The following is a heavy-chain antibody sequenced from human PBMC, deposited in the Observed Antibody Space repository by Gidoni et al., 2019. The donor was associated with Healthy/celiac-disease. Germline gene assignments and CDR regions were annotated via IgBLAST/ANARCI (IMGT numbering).Heavy chain of an antibody. J-gene: IGHJ4*02. CDR3: ARDIFPMVVVAATPDY. D-gene: IGHD2-15*01. Sequence: LGWVAVISYDGSNKYYADSVKGRFTISRDNSKNTLYLQMNSLRAEDTAVYYCARDIFPMVVVAATPDYWGQGTLVTVSS. V-gene: IGHV3-30*04. CDR2: ISYDGSNK.